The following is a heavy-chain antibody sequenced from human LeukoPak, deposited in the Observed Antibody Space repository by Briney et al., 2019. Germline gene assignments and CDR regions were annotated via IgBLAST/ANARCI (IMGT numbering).Heavy chain of an antibody. D-gene: IGHD5-12*01. V-gene: IGHV5-51*01. CDR2: IHPGDSDT. CDR1: GYTFTSYW. Sequence: GESLKISCQGSGYTFTSYWIGWVRQMPGKGLEWMGIIHPGDSDTRYSPSFQGQATISVDKSISTAYLQWSSLKASDTAMYYCARSPWNSYDYWGQGTLATVSS. CDR3: ARSPWNSYDY. J-gene: IGHJ4*02.